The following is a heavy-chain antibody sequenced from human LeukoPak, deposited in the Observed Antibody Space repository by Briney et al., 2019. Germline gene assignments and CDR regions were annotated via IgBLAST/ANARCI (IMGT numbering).Heavy chain of an antibody. J-gene: IGHJ4*02. CDR3: AREGYYDSSGYYDY. CDR2: IIPIFGTA. Sequence: SVKVSCKASGGTFSSYAISWVRQAPGQGLEWMGGIIPIFGTANYAQKFQGRVTITADESTSTAYMELSSLRSEDTAVYYCAREGYYDSSGYYDYWGQGTLVTVSS. CDR1: GGTFSSYA. D-gene: IGHD3-22*01. V-gene: IGHV1-69*13.